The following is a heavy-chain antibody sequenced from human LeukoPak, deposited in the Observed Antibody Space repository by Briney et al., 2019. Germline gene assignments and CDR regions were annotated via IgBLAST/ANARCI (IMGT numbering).Heavy chain of an antibody. Sequence: SETLSLTCTVSGGSISSGGYYWSWIRQHPGKGLEWIGYIYYSGSTYYNPSPKSRVTISVDTSKNQFSLKLSSVTAADTAVYYCAIHVGYCSGGSCYSPLYYFDYWGQGTLVTVSS. CDR1: GGSISSGGYY. D-gene: IGHD2-15*01. CDR2: IYYSGST. V-gene: IGHV4-31*03. CDR3: AIHVGYCSGGSCYSPLYYFDY. J-gene: IGHJ4*02.